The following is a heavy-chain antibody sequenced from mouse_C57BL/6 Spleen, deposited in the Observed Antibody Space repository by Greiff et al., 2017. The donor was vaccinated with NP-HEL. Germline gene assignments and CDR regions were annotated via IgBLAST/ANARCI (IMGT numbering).Heavy chain of an antibody. V-gene: IGHV1-5*01. J-gene: IGHJ2*01. CDR2: IYPGNSDT. Sequence: VQLQQSGTVLARPGASVKMSCKTSGYTFTSYWMHWVKQRPGQGLEWIGAIYPGNSDTSYNQKFKGKAKLTAVTSASTAYMELSSLTNEDSAVYYCTRIYYGSSYDYFDYWGQGTTLTVSS. CDR3: TRIYYGSSYDYFDY. CDR1: GYTFTSYW. D-gene: IGHD1-1*01.